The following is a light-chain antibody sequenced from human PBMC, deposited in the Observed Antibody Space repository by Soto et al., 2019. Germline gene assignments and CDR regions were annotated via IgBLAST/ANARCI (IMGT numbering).Light chain of an antibody. Sequence: EIVLTQSPGTLSLSPGERATLSCRASQSVSSSYLAWYQQKPGQAPRLLIYGASSRATGIPDRFSGSGSGTDFTLTISRLEAEDFVVYYCQQYGSSPLTFGGGTMVDI. J-gene: IGKJ4*01. CDR1: QSVSSSY. CDR3: QQYGSSPLT. V-gene: IGKV3-20*01. CDR2: GAS.